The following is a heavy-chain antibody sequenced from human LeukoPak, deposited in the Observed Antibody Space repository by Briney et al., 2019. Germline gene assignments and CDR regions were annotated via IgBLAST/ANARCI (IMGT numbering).Heavy chain of an antibody. CDR2: ITSDGGTT. V-gene: IGHV3-64D*06. J-gene: IGHJ5*02. D-gene: IGHD3-10*01. CDR3: ARDGGSGSSSSWFDT. CDR1: GFTFSSYA. Sequence: GGSLRLSCSASGFTFSSYAMHWVRQAPGKGLEYVSAITSDGGTTYYADSVEGRFTISRDNSKNTLYLQMSRLRGEDTAVYYCARDGGSGSSSSWFDTWGQGTLVTVSS.